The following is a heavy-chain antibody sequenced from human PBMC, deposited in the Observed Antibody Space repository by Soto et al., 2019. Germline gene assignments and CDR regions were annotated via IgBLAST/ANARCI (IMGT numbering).Heavy chain of an antibody. CDR2: INHSGST. Sequence: LSLTCAVYGGSFSGYYWSWIRQPPGKGLEWIGEINHSGSTNYNPSLKSRVTISVDTSKNQFSLKLSSVTAADTAVYYCARGPSFYYGSGSYSGYFDYWGQGTLVTVSS. CDR3: ARGPSFYYGSGSYSGYFDY. J-gene: IGHJ4*02. D-gene: IGHD3-10*01. V-gene: IGHV4-34*01. CDR1: GGSFSGYY.